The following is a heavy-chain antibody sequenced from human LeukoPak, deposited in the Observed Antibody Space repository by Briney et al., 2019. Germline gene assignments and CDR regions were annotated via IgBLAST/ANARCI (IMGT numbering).Heavy chain of an antibody. D-gene: IGHD5-18*01. CDR3: AKQTGYSYGSHVDY. J-gene: IGHJ4*02. V-gene: IGHV3-23*01. CDR1: GFTFSSYA. CDR2: ISRSGGST. Sequence: GGSLRLSCAASGFTFSSYAMGWVRQAPEKGLEWVSAISRSGGSTYYADPVKGRFTISRDNSKNTLYLQMNSLRAKHTAVYYCAKQTGYSYGSHVDYWGQGTRLTVSS.